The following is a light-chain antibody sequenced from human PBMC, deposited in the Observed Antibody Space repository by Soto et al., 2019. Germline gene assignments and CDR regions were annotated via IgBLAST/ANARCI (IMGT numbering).Light chain of an antibody. Sequence: QSVLSQPPSASGTPGQTVTVSCSGTYSNIGINDVHWYRQLSGTAPHILIYDTSQRATGVPDRLSGSRSGASASLVISGLQTEDEADYHCAAWDDSLNGPAFGGGTKLTVL. CDR3: AAWDDSLNGPA. CDR2: DTS. J-gene: IGLJ2*01. V-gene: IGLV1-44*01. CDR1: YSNIGIND.